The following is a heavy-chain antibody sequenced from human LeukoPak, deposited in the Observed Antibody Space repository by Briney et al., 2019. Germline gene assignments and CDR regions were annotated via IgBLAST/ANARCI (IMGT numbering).Heavy chain of an antibody. CDR3: ATDSPETGVFDY. D-gene: IGHD1-1*01. J-gene: IGHJ4*02. Sequence: GGSLRLSCAASGFSFSTYSMNWVRQAPGKGLEWVSYIVGSSSTIYYADSVKGRFTISRDNAKNSLYLQMDSLRAEDTAVYYCATDSPETGVFDYWGQGTLVTVSS. V-gene: IGHV3-48*04. CDR2: IVGSSSTI. CDR1: GFSFSTYS.